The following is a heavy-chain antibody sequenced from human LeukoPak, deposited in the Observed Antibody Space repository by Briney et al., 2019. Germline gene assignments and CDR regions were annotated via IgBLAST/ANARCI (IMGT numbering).Heavy chain of an antibody. CDR3: ARVEMATITVDY. V-gene: IGHV4-39*01. CDR1: GGSISSSSYY. CDR2: IYYRGST. J-gene: IGHJ4*02. D-gene: IGHD5-24*01. Sequence: SETLSLTCTVSGGSISSSSYYWGWIRQPPGKGLEWIGSIYYRGSTYYNPYLKSRVTISVDTSKNQFSLKLSSVTAADTAVYYCARVEMATITVDYWGQGTLVTVSS.